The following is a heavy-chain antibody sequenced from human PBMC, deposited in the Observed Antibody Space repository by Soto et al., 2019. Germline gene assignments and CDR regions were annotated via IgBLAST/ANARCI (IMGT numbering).Heavy chain of an antibody. Sequence: EVQLLESGGGMVQPGGSLRLSCAASGFTFSSSAMGWVRQAPGKGLEWLSLINYSGATTYYADSVKGRFTISRDNSKNTLYLLLNSLRAEDTAVYYCATQDFRGTTGTTWGQGTLVTVSS. D-gene: IGHD1-1*01. CDR3: ATQDFRGTTGTT. CDR2: INYSGATT. J-gene: IGHJ4*02. CDR1: GFTFSSSA. V-gene: IGHV3-23*01.